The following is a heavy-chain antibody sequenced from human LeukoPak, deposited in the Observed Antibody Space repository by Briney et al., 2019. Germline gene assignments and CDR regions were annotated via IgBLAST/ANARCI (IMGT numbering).Heavy chain of an antibody. CDR2: IYYRGNT. V-gene: IGHV4-39*01. CDR3: ARHWFHCTISGCYYDS. D-gene: IGHD2-8*01. J-gene: IGHJ4*02. Sequence: SETLSLTCTVSGGSIISDDYYWGWIRQPSGKGLEWIGSIYYRGNTYYNPSLKSRVTISVDRSSEQFSLRLSSVTAADTAVYFCARHWFHCTISGCYYDSWGRGILVTVPS. CDR1: GGSIISDDYY.